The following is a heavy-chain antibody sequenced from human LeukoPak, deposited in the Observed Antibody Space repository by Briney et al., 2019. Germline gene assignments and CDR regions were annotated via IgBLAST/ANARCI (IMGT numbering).Heavy chain of an antibody. Sequence: QTGGSLRLSCAASGFTFSSYGMHWVRQAPGKGLEWVAVIWYDGSNKYYADSVKGRFTISRDNSKNTLYLQMNSLRAEDTAVYYCARESLELRYFDYWGQGTLVTVS. CDR2: IWYDGSNK. J-gene: IGHJ4*02. CDR1: GFTFSSYG. D-gene: IGHD1-7*01. CDR3: ARESLELRYFDY. V-gene: IGHV3-33*08.